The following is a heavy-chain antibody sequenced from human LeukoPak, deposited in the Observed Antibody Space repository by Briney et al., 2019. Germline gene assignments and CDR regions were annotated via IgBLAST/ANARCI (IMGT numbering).Heavy chain of an antibody. J-gene: IGHJ4*02. Sequence: PSETLSLTCTVSGGSISSYYWSWIRQPPGKGLEWIGYIYTSGSTNYNPSLKSRVTISVDTSKNQFSLKLSSVTAADTAVYYCARATISSSSLTGFDYWGQGTLVTVSS. D-gene: IGHD6-6*01. V-gene: IGHV4-4*09. CDR2: IYTSGST. CDR3: ARATISSSSLTGFDY. CDR1: GGSISSYY.